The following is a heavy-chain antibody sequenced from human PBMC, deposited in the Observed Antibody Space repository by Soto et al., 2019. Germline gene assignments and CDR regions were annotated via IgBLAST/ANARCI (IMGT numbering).Heavy chain of an antibody. V-gene: IGHV3-7*01. J-gene: IGHJ6*03. CDR3: ARSSLTIFGVVTTPYYYYYMDV. CDR1: GFTFSSYW. CDR2: IKQDGSEK. D-gene: IGHD3-3*01. Sequence: GGSLRLSCAASGFTFSSYWMSWVRQAPGKGLEWVANIKQDGSEKYYVDSVKGRFTISRDNAKNSLYLQMNSLRAEDTAVYYCARSSLTIFGVVTTPYYYYYMDVWGKGTTVTVSS.